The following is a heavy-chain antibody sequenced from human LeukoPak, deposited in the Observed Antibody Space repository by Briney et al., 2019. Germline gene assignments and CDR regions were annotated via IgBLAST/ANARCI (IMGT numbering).Heavy chain of an antibody. Sequence: ASVKVSCKASGYTFTSYAMHWVRQAPGQRLEWMGWINAGNGNTKYSQEFQGRVTITRDTSASTAYMELSSLRSGDMAVYYCARGGYYYDSSGYYAFGYWGQGTLVTVSS. V-gene: IGHV1-3*03. J-gene: IGHJ4*02. D-gene: IGHD3-22*01. CDR3: ARGGYYYDSSGYYAFGY. CDR1: GYTFTSYA. CDR2: INAGNGNT.